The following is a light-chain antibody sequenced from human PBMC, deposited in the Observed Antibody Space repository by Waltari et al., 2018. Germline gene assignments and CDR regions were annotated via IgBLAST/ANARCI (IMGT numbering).Light chain of an antibody. Sequence: CRSRQTVTSNYWAWYQQKPGQAPGLLIYGASSRATGIPDRFSSSGSGADFTLTISRLEPEDVAVYYCQKYGSSPETFGQGTKVEIK. V-gene: IGKV3-20*01. J-gene: IGKJ1*01. CDR2: GAS. CDR3: QKYGSSPET. CDR1: QTVTSNY.